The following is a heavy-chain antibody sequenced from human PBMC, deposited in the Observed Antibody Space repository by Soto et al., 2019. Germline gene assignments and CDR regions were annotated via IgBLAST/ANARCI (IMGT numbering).Heavy chain of an antibody. Sequence: GSGPTPVNPTQTLRLTCTFSGFSLSTSGMCVSWIRQPPGKALEWLARIDWDDDKYYSTSLKTRLTISKDTSNNQVVLTMTNMDPMDTATYYCARDQIQRSGPGWFDPWGQGTLVTVSS. CDR1: GFSLSTSGMC. D-gene: IGHD6-19*01. CDR3: ARDQIQRSGPGWFDP. V-gene: IGHV2-70*11. J-gene: IGHJ5*02. CDR2: IDWDDDK.